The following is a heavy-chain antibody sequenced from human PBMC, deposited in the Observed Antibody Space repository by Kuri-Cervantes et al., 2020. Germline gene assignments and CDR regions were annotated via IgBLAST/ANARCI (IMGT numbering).Heavy chain of an antibody. D-gene: IGHD3-22*01. CDR1: GGSISSYY. CDR3: ARGRFGYYYDSSGYPPSTFDY. J-gene: IGHJ4*02. V-gene: IGHV4-59*12. Sequence: SETLSLTCTVSGGSISSYYWSWIRQPPGKGLEWIGYIYYSGSTNYNPSLKSRVTISVDTSKNQFSLKLSSVTAADTAVYYCARGRFGYYYDSSGYPPSTFDYWGQGTLVTVSS. CDR2: IYYSGST.